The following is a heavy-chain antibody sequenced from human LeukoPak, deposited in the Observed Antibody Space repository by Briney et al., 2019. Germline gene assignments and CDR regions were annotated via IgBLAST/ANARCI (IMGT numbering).Heavy chain of an antibody. CDR2: ISSSGSTI. V-gene: IGHV3-11*01. D-gene: IGHD2-2*01. CDR3: ARDRTDYCSSTSYYQWFDP. J-gene: IGHJ5*02. CDR1: GFTFSDYY. Sequence: GGSLRLSCAASGFTFSDYYMSWIRQAPGKGLEWVSYISSSGSTIYYADSVKGRFTISRDNAKNSLYLQMNSLRAEDTAVYYCARDRTDYCSSTSYYQWFDPWGQGTLVTVSS.